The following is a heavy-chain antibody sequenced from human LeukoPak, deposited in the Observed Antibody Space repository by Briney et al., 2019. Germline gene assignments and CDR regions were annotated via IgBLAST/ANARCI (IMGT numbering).Heavy chain of an antibody. CDR3: AREVQLLLRNWFDP. J-gene: IGHJ5*02. CDR2: IYTSGST. CDR1: GGSISSGSYY. Sequence: SQTLSLTCTVSGGSISSGSYYWSWLRQPAGKGLERIGRIYTSGSTNYNPSLKSRVTISVDTSKHQFSLKLSSVTAADTAVYYCAREVQLLLRNWFDPWGQGTLVTVSS. V-gene: IGHV4-61*02. D-gene: IGHD2-2*01.